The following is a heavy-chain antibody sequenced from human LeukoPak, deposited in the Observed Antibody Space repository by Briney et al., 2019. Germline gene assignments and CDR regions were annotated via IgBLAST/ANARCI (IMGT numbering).Heavy chain of an antibody. V-gene: IGHV3-30*18. CDR3: AKDMGYYYGSGSYPPENDY. D-gene: IGHD3-10*01. CDR1: GFTFSSHW. J-gene: IGHJ4*02. Sequence: PGGSLRLSCAAFGFTFSSHWMNWVRQAPGKGLEWVAVVSFEGSNKYYADSVKGRFTISRDNSKNTLSLQMNSLRAEDTAVYYCAKDMGYYYGSGSYPPENDYWGQGTLVTVSS. CDR2: VSFEGSNK.